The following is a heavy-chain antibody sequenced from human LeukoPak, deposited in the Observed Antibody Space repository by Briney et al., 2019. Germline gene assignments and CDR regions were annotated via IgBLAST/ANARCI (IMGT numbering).Heavy chain of an antibody. CDR3: ARGGLVGSYYHYYYYYYMDV. J-gene: IGHJ6*03. D-gene: IGHD3-10*01. Sequence: AGGSLRLSCAASGFTFSSYWMSWVRQAPGKGLEWVANIKQDGSEKYYVDSVKGRFTISRDNAKNSLYLQMNSLRAEDTAVYYCARGGLVGSYYHYYYYYYMDVWGKGTTVTISS. V-gene: IGHV3-7*01. CDR2: IKQDGSEK. CDR1: GFTFSSYW.